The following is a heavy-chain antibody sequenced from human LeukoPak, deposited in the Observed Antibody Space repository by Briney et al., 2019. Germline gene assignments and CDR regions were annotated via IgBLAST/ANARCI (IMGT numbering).Heavy chain of an antibody. V-gene: IGHV3-23*01. J-gene: IGHJ4*02. CDR3: ARDRRSSSVFDY. Sequence: GGSLRLSCAASGFTFSSYAMSWVRQAPGKGLECISGFSGSGGSTYYADSVKGRFTISRDNAKNSLYLQMNSLRAEDTAVYYCARDRRSSSVFDYWGQGTLVTVSS. D-gene: IGHD6-6*01. CDR2: FSGSGGST. CDR1: GFTFSSYA.